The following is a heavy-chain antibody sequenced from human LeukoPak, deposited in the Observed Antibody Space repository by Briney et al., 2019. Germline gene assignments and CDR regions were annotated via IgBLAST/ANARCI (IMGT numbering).Heavy chain of an antibody. CDR3: ARVGPEVELELLEFDY. J-gene: IGHJ4*02. D-gene: IGHD1-7*01. V-gene: IGHV1-46*01. CDR1: GYTFTSYY. Sequence: VASVKVSCKASGYTFTSYYMHWVRQAPGQGLEWMGIINPSGGSTSYAQKFQGGVTMTRDMSTSTVYMELSSLRSEDTAVYYCARVGPEVELELLEFDYWGQGTLVTVSS. CDR2: INPSGGST.